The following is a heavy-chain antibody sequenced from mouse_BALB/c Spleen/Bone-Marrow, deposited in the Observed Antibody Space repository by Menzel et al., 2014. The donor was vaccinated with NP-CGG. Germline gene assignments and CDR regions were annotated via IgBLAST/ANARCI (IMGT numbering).Heavy chain of an antibody. J-gene: IGHJ3*01. CDR1: GYSFTAYT. CDR3: ARSDYYGSSYKAWFTY. V-gene: IGHV1-18*01. CDR2: IYPYNGGT. Sequence: VQLQQSGPELVKPGTSMKISCKASGYSFTAYTMNWVKQSHGKNLEWIGLIYPYNGGTTYNQKFKNKASFTIDKASSTAYMELLSLTSEDSAVYYCARSDYYGSSYKAWFTYWGQGTLVTVSA. D-gene: IGHD1-1*01.